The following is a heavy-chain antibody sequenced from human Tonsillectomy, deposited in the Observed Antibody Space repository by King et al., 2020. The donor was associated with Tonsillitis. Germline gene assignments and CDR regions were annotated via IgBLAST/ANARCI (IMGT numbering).Heavy chain of an antibody. V-gene: IGHV3-30*02. CDR3: SKDSGPAAFDI. Sequence: VQLVESGGGVVQPGGSLRLSCAASGFTFSSYGMHWVRQAPGKGLEWVAFIRYDGSKKYYADSVKGRLTISRDNSKNTLYLQMNSLRAEDTAVYYCSKDSGPAAFDIWGQGTIVTVSS. CDR1: GFTFSSYG. CDR2: IRYDGSKK. J-gene: IGHJ3*02.